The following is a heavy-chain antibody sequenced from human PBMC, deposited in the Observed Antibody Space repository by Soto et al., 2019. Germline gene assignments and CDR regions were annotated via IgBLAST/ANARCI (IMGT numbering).Heavy chain of an antibody. CDR1: RFIHSSNY. CDR2: NYSAGST. Sequence: GRRLRLSGAPSRFIHSSNYMGSDRQGSGKGLGCVSVNYSAGSTDQTVSVEGRLTICRDCSKSTLYLQMNSLRAGDTAMYYCARSWGYLECWGQGTLVTVS. V-gene: IGHV3-53*01. J-gene: IGHJ4*02. D-gene: IGHD3-16*01. CDR3: ARSWGYLEC.